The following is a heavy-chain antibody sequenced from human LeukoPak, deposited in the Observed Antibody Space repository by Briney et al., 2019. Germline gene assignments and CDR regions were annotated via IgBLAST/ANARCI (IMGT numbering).Heavy chain of an antibody. CDR1: GYTFTSYG. V-gene: IGHV1-18*01. CDR2: ISAYNGNT. J-gene: IGHJ4*02. Sequence: ASVKVSCKASGYTFTSYGISWVRQAPGQGLEWMGWISAYNGNTIYAQKLQGRVTMTTDTSTSTAYMELSRLRSDDTAVYYCARAPDYGDYVYYFDYWGQGTLVTVSS. D-gene: IGHD4-17*01. CDR3: ARAPDYGDYVYYFDY.